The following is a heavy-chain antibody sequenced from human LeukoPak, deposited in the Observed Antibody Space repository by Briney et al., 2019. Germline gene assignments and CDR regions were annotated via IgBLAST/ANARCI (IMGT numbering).Heavy chain of an antibody. CDR2: FDPEDGET. V-gene: IGHV1-24*01. D-gene: IGHD6-13*01. CDR1: GYTLTELS. J-gene: IGHJ4*02. CDR3: ARDLLYSSSWYGIDY. Sequence: ASVKVSCKVSGYTLTELSMHWVRQAPGKGLEWMGGFDPEDGETIYAQKFQGRVTITADESTSTAYMELSSLRSEDTAVYYCARDLLYSSSWYGIDYWGQGTLVTVSS.